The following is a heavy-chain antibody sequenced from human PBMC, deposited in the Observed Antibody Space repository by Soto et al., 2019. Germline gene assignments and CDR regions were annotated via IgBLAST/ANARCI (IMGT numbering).Heavy chain of an antibody. Sequence: QVQLQESGPGLVKPSQTLSLPCTVSGGSTSSGDYYWSWIRQPPGKCLEWLGYIYDSGSTYYNPSIKSRVTISVATSKNQFSLKLSSVTAADTAVYYCARDEDDSSGYRWGYWGQGTLVTVSS. V-gene: IGHV4-30-4*01. CDR3: ARDEDDSSGYRWGY. CDR1: GGSTSSGDYY. CDR2: IYDSGST. D-gene: IGHD3-22*01. J-gene: IGHJ4*02.